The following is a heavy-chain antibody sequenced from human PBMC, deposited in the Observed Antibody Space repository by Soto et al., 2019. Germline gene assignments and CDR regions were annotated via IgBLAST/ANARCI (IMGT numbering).Heavy chain of an antibody. CDR3: ARGNDAAADTRHYNWFDP. J-gene: IGHJ5*02. CDR1: GGSISSYY. CDR2: IYYSGST. D-gene: IGHD6-13*01. V-gene: IGHV4-59*01. Sequence: SETLSLTCTVSGGSISSYYWSWIRQPPGKGLEWIGYIYYSGSTNYNPSLKSRVTISVDTSKNQFSLKLSSVTAADTAVYYCARGNDAAADTRHYNWFDPWGQGTLVTVSS.